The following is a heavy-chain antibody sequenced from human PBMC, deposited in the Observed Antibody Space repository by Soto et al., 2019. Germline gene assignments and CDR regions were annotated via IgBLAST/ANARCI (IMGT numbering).Heavy chain of an antibody. CDR2: ISSRSSYI. CDR1: GFTFSSYS. CDR3: ARDGDFWSGYYSPYDY. V-gene: IGHV3-21*01. J-gene: IGHJ4*02. D-gene: IGHD3-3*01. Sequence: PGGSLRLSCAASGFTFSSYSMNWVRQAPGKGLEWVSSISSRSSYIYYADSVKGRFTISRDNAKNSLYLQMNSLRAEDTAVYYCARDGDFWSGYYSPYDYWGQGTLVTVSS.